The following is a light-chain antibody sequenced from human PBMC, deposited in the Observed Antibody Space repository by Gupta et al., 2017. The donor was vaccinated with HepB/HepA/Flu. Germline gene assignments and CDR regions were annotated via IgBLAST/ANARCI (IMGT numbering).Light chain of an antibody. J-gene: IGKJ1*01. Sequence: EIVLTQSPGTLSLSPGERATLSCRATQSVTTNLAWYQQKPGQAPRLLIYGASNRAAGVPDRFSGSGSGTDFILTISRLEPEDFAVYYCQQYGGAPRTFGQGTKVETK. CDR2: GAS. CDR1: QSVTTN. V-gene: IGKV3-20*01. CDR3: QQYGGAPRT.